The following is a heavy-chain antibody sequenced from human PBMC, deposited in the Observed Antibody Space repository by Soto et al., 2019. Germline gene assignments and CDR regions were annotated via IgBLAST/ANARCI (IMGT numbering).Heavy chain of an antibody. CDR1: GFTFSSYS. J-gene: IGHJ5*02. Sequence: GGSLRLSCAASGFTFSSYSMSWVRQAPGKGLEWVSAISGSGGSTYYADSVKGRFTISRDNSKNTLYLQMNSLRAEDTAVYYCAKDPTSSSSNWFDPWGQGTLVTVSS. CDR2: ISGSGGST. V-gene: IGHV3-23*01. CDR3: AKDPTSSSSNWFDP. D-gene: IGHD6-13*01.